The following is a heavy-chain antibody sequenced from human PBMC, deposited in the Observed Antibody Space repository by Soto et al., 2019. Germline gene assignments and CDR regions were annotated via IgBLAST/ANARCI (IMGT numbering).Heavy chain of an antibody. V-gene: IGHV1-69*13. D-gene: IGHD3-22*01. Sequence: SVKVSCKASGGTFSSYAISWVRQAPGQGLEWMGGIIPIFGTANYAQKFQGRVTITADEPTSTAYMELSSLRSEDTAVYYCARNPHYYDSSGRGAAFDIWGQGTMVTVSS. CDR3: ARNPHYYDSSGRGAAFDI. J-gene: IGHJ3*02. CDR2: IIPIFGTA. CDR1: GGTFSSYA.